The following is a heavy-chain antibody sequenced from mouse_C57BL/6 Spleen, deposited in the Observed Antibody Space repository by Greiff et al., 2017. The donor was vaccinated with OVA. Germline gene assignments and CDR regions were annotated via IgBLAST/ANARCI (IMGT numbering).Heavy chain of an antibody. Sequence: QVQLQQQPGAELVRPGTSVKLSCKASGYTFTSYWMHWVKQRPGQGLEWIGVIDPSDSYTNYNQKFKGKATLTVDTSSSTAYMQLSSLTSEDSAVYYCARDGPSFAYWGKGLWSLSLQ. D-gene: IGHD2-3*01. J-gene: IGHJ3*01. CDR1: GYTFTSYW. CDR3: ARDGPSFAY. V-gene: IGHV1-59*01. CDR2: IDPSDSYT.